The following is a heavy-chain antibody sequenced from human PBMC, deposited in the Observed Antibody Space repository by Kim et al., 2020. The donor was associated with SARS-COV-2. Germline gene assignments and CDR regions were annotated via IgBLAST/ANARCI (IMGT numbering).Heavy chain of an antibody. CDR3: VRQVAGSNFDV. Sequence: FYADSVKGRFTISRDNSKNTLYLQLNILRAEDTAIYYCVRQVAGSNFDVWGQGTMVTVSS. J-gene: IGHJ3*01. V-gene: IGHV3-23*01. D-gene: IGHD3-10*01.